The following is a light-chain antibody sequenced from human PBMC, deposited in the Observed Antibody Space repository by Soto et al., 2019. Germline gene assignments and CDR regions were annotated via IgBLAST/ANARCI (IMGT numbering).Light chain of an antibody. V-gene: IGKV1-27*01. CDR3: QKYNSAVFT. J-gene: IGKJ3*01. CDR1: QGISNY. Sequence: DIQMTQSPSSLSASVGDRVTITCRASQGISNYLAWYQQKPGKVPKLLIYAASTLQSGVPSRFSGSGSGTDFTLTISSLPPEDVATYYCQKYNSAVFTFGHGTQVDIK. CDR2: AAS.